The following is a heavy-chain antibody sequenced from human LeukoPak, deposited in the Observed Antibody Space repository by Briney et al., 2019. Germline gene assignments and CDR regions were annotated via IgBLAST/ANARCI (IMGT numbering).Heavy chain of an antibody. V-gene: IGHV4-34*01. CDR1: GGSFSGYY. J-gene: IGHJ3*02. Sequence: PSETLSLTCAVYGGSFSGYYWSWIRQPPGKGLEWIGEINHSGSTNYNPSLKSRVTISVDTSKNQFSLKLSSVTAADTAVYYCARDHYYDSSGYYYHLAAFDIWGQGTMVTVSS. CDR3: ARDHYYDSSGYYYHLAAFDI. D-gene: IGHD3-22*01. CDR2: INHSGST.